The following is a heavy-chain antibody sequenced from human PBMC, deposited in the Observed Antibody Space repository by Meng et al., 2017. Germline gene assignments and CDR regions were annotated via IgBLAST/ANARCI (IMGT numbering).Heavy chain of an antibody. V-gene: IGHV3-23*01. CDR3: AKDGYYYGSGSYYIRDWFDP. CDR2: ISGSGGST. Sequence: GGSLRLSCAASGFTFSSNAMSWVRQAPGQGLEWVSAISGSGGSTYYADSVKGRFTISKNNSKNTLYLKINSLRAEDTAVYYCAKDGYYYGSGSYYIRDWFDPWGQGTLVTVS. CDR1: GFTFSSNA. J-gene: IGHJ5*02. D-gene: IGHD3-10*01.